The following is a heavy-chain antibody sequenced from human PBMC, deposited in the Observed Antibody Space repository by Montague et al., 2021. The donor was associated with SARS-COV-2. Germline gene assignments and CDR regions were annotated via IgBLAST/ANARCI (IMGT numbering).Heavy chain of an antibody. D-gene: IGHD3-16*01. CDR2: FDHSGNT. J-gene: IGHJ2*01. CDR1: GGSISGHY. CDR3: AREFRIELWQTNWYFGL. V-gene: IGHV4-59*11. Sequence: SETLSLTCSVSGGSISGHYWSWIRQPPGKGLEWIGNFDHSGNTKYNPSLKSRATISVDTSKNQFAPRLSSVTAADTAVYYCAREFRIELWQTNWYFGLWGRGTLVTVSS.